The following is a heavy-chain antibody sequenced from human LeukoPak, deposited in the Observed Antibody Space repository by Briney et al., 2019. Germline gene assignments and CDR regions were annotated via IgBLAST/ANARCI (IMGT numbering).Heavy chain of an antibody. CDR2: INAGNGNT. V-gene: IGHV1-3*03. D-gene: IGHD3-22*01. CDR1: GYTFTSYA. J-gene: IGHJ3*02. CDR3: ARAPRGITMIVRVNDAFDI. Sequence: ASVKVSCKASGYTFTSYAMHWVRQAPGQRLEWMGWINAGNGNTKYSQEFQGRVTITRDTSASTAYMELSSLRSEDMAVHYCARAPRGITMIVRVNDAFDIWGQGTMVTVSS.